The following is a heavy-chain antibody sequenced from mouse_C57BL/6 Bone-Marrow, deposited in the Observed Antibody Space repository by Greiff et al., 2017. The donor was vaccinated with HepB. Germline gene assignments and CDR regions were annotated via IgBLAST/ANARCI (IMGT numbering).Heavy chain of an antibody. V-gene: IGHV1-59*01. J-gene: IGHJ3*01. CDR3: ARGWDGYAWFAY. CDR1: GYTFTSYW. CDR2: IDPSDSYT. Sequence: QVQLQQPGAELVRPGTSVKLSCKASGYTFTSYWMHWVKQRPGQGLEWIGVIDPSDSYTNYNQKFKGKATLTVDTSSSTAYMQLSSLTSEDSAVYYCARGWDGYAWFAYWGQGTLVTVSA. D-gene: IGHD2-2*01.